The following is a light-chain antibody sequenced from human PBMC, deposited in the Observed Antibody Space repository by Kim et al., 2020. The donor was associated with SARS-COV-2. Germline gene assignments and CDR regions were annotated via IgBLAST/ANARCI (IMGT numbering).Light chain of an antibody. CDR1: NSDVGTYNY. CDR3: SSFAGASNFWV. CDR2: DVT. J-gene: IGLJ3*02. V-gene: IGLV2-11*01. Sequence: QSALTQPRSVSGSPGQSVTISCTGTNSDVGTYNYISWYQGHPGKAPKLLIYDVTKRPSGVPDRFSGSKSGNTASLTISGLQPDDEADYYCSSFAGASNFWVFGGGTKLTVL.